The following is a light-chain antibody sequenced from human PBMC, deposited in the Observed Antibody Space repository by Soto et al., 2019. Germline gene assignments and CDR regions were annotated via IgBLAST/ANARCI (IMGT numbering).Light chain of an antibody. CDR2: GAS. CDR3: QQRHNWPIT. Sequence: ETVMTQSPATLSVSPGERATLYCRASQSVSSNLAWYQQKPGQAPRLLIYGASTRATGIPARFSGSGSGTDFTLTISGLEPADLGVYYCQQRHNWPITFGQGTLLEIK. J-gene: IGKJ5*01. V-gene: IGKV3-15*01. CDR1: QSVSSN.